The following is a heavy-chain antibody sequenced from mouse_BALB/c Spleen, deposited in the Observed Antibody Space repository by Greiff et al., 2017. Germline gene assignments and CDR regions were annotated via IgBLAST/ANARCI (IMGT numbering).Heavy chain of an antibody. CDR2: ISYDGSN. J-gene: IGHJ4*01. CDR1: GYSNTSGYY. V-gene: IGHV3-6*02. Sequence: EVQLVESGPGLVKPSQSLSLTCSVTGYSNTSGYYWNWIRQFPGNKLEWMGYISYDGSNNYNPSLKNRISITRDTSKNQFFLKLNSVTTEDTATYYCARGDYYAMDYWGQGTSVTVSS. CDR3: ARGDYYAMDY.